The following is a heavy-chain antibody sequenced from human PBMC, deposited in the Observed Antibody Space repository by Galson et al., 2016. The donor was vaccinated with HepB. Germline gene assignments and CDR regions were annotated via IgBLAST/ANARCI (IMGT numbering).Heavy chain of an antibody. Sequence: SLRLSCPASGFTFSSDAMSWVRQAPEKGLEWVSGISASGAGTYYADSVKGRFTISRDNFKNTLYLQMNSLRAEDTAVYYCAKEISVAGVNGLPSDYWGQGTLVTVSS. CDR1: GFTFSSDA. V-gene: IGHV3-23*01. J-gene: IGHJ4*02. CDR2: ISASGAGT. CDR3: AKEISVAGVNGLPSDY. D-gene: IGHD6-19*01.